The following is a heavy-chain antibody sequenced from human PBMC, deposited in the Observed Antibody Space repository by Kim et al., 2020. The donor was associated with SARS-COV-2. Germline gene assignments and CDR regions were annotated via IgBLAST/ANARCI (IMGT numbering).Heavy chain of an antibody. CDR1: GFTFSSYG. D-gene: IGHD1-26*01. J-gene: IGHJ4*02. V-gene: IGHV3-33*05. Sequence: GGSLRLSCAASGFTFSSYGMHWVRQAPGKGLEWVAVISYDGSNKYYADSVKGRFTISRDNSKNTLYLQMNSLRAEDTAVYYCAREGLVGATTGIDYWGQGTLVTVSS. CDR3: AREGLVGATTGIDY. CDR2: ISYDGSNK.